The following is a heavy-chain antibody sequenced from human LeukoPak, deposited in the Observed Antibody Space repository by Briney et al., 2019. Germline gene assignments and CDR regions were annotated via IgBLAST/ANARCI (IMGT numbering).Heavy chain of an antibody. V-gene: IGHV3-74*01. Sequence: PGGSLRLSCAASGFTFSSYWMHWVRQAPGKGLVWVSRINTDGSSTSYADSVKGRFTISRDNAKNTLYLQMNSLRAEDTAVYYCARDPHMTTVTTGIGYWGQGTLVTVSS. CDR1: GFTFSSYW. CDR2: INTDGSST. D-gene: IGHD4-17*01. CDR3: ARDPHMTTVTTGIGY. J-gene: IGHJ4*02.